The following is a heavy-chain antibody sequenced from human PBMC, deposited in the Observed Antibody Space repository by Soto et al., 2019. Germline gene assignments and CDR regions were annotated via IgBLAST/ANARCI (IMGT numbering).Heavy chain of an antibody. CDR1: VFTVSGKY. CDR2: IDSGGTT. J-gene: IGHJ6*02. CDR3: ASSPRYYYYGMDV. Sequence: GGSLRLSCGASVFTVSGKYMIWFRQAPGKGLEWVSVIDSGGTTYYADSVKGRSTISRDNSENKLYFQMNSLRAEDTAVYYCASSPRYYYYGMDVWGQGTTVTVSS. V-gene: IGHV3-53*01.